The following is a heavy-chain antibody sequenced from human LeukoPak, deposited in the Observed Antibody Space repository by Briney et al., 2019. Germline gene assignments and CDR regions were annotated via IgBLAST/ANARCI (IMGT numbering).Heavy chain of an antibody. CDR1: GGSISSYY. J-gene: IGHJ4*02. CDR3: AGNRFGELLSFDY. V-gene: IGHV4-59*01. CDR2: IYCSGST. Sequence: SETLSLTCTVSGGSISSYYWSWIRQPPGKGLEWIGYIYCSGSTNYNPSLKSRVTISVDTSKNQFSLKLSSVTAADTAVYYCAGNRFGELLSFDYWGQGTLVTVSS. D-gene: IGHD3-10*01.